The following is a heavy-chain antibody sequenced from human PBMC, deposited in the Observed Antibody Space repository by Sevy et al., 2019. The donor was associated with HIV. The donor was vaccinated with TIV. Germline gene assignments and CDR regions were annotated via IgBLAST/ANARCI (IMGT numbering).Heavy chain of an antibody. J-gene: IGHJ3*02. D-gene: IGHD2-15*01. Sequence: ASVKVSYKASGYTFSDNYMHWVRQAPGQGLEWVGRINPRTGDTKCAQKFQGRVTVTRDTSISTAYMELSRLTSDDTAIYYCAKDKLLDAFDIWGQGTRVTVSS. CDR3: AKDKLLDAFDI. CDR2: INPRTGDT. CDR1: GYTFSDNY. V-gene: IGHV1-2*06.